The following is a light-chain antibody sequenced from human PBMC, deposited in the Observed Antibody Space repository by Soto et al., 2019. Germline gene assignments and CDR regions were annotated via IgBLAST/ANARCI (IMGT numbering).Light chain of an antibody. CDR3: QQYGSSPLT. CDR1: QSVSSSY. V-gene: IGKV3-20*01. Sequence: EIVLTQSPGTLSLSPGERATLSCRASQSVSSSYLAWYQQKPGQAPRLLIYGASSRDAGIPDRFSGSGSGTAFTLTISRLEPEDCAVYYCQQYGSSPLTFGGGTKVEIK. CDR2: GAS. J-gene: IGKJ4*01.